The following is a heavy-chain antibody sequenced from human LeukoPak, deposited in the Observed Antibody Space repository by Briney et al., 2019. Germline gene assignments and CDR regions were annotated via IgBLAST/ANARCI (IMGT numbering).Heavy chain of an antibody. CDR2: ISSSSSYI. J-gene: IGHJ4*02. Sequence: GGSLRLSCAASGFTFSSYSMNWVRQAPRKGLEWVSSISSSSSYIYYADSVKGRFTISRDNAKNSLYLQMNSLRAEDTAVYYCARVREVIAVAVAAEFDYWGQGTLVTVSS. D-gene: IGHD6-19*01. CDR3: ARVREVIAVAVAAEFDY. CDR1: GFTFSSYS. V-gene: IGHV3-21*01.